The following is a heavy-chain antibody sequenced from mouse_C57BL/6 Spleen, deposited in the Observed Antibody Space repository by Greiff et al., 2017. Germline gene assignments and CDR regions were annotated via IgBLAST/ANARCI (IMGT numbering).Heavy chain of an antibody. J-gene: IGHJ4*01. CDR2: INYDGSST. Sequence: EVKLVESEGGLVQPGSSMKLSCTASGFTFSDYYMAWVRQVPEKGLEWVANINYDGSSTYYLDTLKSRFIISRDNAKNILYLQMSSLKSEDTATYDCAGVRTYYAMDDWGQGTSVTVSS. D-gene: IGHD5-1*01. V-gene: IGHV5-16*01. CDR3: AGVRTYYAMDD. CDR1: GFTFSDYY.